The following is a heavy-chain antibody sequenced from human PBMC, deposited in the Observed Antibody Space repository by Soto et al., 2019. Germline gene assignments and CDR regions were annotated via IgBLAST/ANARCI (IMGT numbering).Heavy chain of an antibody. Sequence: QVQLQQWGAGPLRPLETLSLTCGLSGGPFSGYYWAWIRQSPGKGLEWIGEINDRGSINYNPSLKSRVSISVDTSKNHYSLNLRSVTAADTAVYYCARESHDILTGPPWVWYFDLWGRGTLVTVSS. CDR1: GGPFSGYY. V-gene: IGHV4-34*01. CDR2: INDRGSI. CDR3: ARESHDILTGPPWVWYFDL. J-gene: IGHJ2*01. D-gene: IGHD3-9*01.